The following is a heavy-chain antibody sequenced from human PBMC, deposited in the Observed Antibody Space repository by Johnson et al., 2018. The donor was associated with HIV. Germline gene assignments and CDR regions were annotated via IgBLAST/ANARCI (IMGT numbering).Heavy chain of an antibody. V-gene: IGHV3-30*02. D-gene: IGHD3-10*01. CDR3: AKGTFAAFDI. CDR2: IRYDGSNK. Sequence: QVQLVESGGGVVQPGGSLRLSCAASGFTFSSYGMHWVRQAPGKGLEWVAFIRYDGSNKYYAESVKGRFTISRDNSKNTLYLQMNSLRAEDTAVYYCAKGTFAAFDIWGQGTMVTVSS. CDR1: GFTFSSYG. J-gene: IGHJ3*02.